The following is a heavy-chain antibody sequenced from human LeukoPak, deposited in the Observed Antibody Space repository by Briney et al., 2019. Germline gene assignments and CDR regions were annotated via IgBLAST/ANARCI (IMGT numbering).Heavy chain of an antibody. V-gene: IGHV4-59*01. Sequence: SETLSLTCTVSCGSISSYYWSWIRQPPGKGLEWIGYIYYSRSTNYNPSLKSRVTISVDTSKNQFSLKLSSVTAADTAVYYSVRDQNWFDPWGQGTLVIVSS. CDR2: IYYSRST. CDR3: VRDQNWFDP. CDR1: CGSISSYY. J-gene: IGHJ5*02.